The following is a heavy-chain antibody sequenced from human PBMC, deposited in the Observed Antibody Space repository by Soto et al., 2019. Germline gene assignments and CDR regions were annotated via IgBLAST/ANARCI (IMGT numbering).Heavy chain of an antibody. CDR1: GGSISSSSYY. D-gene: IGHD3-3*01. V-gene: IGHV4-39*01. CDR2: IYYSGST. Sequence: SETLSLTCTVSGGSISSSSYYWGWIRQPPGKGLEWIGSIYYSGSTYYNPSLKSRVTISVDTSKNQFSLKLSSVTAADTAVYYCARLQNDFWSGYYIDYWGQGTLVTVS. J-gene: IGHJ4*02. CDR3: ARLQNDFWSGYYIDY.